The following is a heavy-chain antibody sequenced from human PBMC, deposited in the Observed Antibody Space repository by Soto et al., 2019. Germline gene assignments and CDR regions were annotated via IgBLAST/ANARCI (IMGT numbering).Heavy chain of an antibody. CDR1: GFTFSSYS. V-gene: IGHV3-21*01. CDR3: AVARYYDILTGYAAFYFDY. D-gene: IGHD3-9*01. Sequence: GGSLRLSCAASGFTFSSYSMNWVRQAPGKGLEWVSSISSSSSYIYYADSVKGRFTISRDNAKNSLYLQMNSLRAEDTAVYYCAVARYYDILTGYAAFYFDYWGQGTLVTVSS. CDR2: ISSSSSYI. J-gene: IGHJ4*02.